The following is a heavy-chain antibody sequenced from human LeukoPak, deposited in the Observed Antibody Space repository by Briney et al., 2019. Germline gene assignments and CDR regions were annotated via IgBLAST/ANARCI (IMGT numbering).Heavy chain of an antibody. Sequence: SETLSLTCTVSGVSISSSNSYWGWIRQPPGKGLEWIGSIYYSGSTYYNPSLKSRVTISVDTSKNQFSLKLSSVTAADTAVYYCARVSVVVITTEYYFDYWGQGTLVTVSS. CDR2: IYYSGST. CDR3: ARVSVVVITTEYYFDY. D-gene: IGHD3-22*01. V-gene: IGHV4-39*07. CDR1: GVSISSSNSY. J-gene: IGHJ4*02.